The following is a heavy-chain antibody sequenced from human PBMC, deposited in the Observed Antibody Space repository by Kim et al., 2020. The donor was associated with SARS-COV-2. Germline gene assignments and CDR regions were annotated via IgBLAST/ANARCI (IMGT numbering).Heavy chain of an antibody. CDR3: VSTPTVHDWIDY. D-gene: IGHD1-1*01. Sequence: GGSLRLSCAASGFTLGNYCMSWVRQAPGKGLEWVSNIRRNRSAKNYVDSVKGRFTISRDNAKSSLSLQLNSLRDEDTAVYYCVSTPTVHDWIDY. J-gene: IGHJ4*01. CDR2: IRRNRSAK. V-gene: IGHV3-7*01. CDR1: GFTLGNYC.